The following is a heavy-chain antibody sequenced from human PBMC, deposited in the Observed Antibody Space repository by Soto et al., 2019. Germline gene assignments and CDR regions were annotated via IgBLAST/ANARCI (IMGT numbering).Heavy chain of an antibody. Sequence: QVQLVESGGGLVKPGGSLRLSCAASGFTFSDYYMSWIRQAPGKGLEWVSYISSSSSYTNYADSVKGRFTISRDNAKNSLYLQMNSLRDEDTAVYHCARTIAAAGGRRDVDLWGRGTLVTVSS. D-gene: IGHD6-13*01. J-gene: IGHJ2*01. V-gene: IGHV3-11*05. CDR3: ARTIAAAGGRRDVDL. CDR1: GFTFSDYY. CDR2: ISSSSSYT.